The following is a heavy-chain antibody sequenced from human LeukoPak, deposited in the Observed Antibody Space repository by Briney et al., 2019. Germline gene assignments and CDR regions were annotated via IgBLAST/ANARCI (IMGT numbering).Heavy chain of an antibody. D-gene: IGHD1-26*01. CDR1: GYTFTSYY. V-gene: IGHV1-46*01. CDR2: INPSDGST. Sequence: GASARVSCKASGYTFTSYYLNWVRQAPGQGLEWMGIINPSDGSTSNAQKFQGRVTMTRDTSTSTVYMELSSLRFEDTAVFYCARSRVQLHDAAYDYWGQGTLVTVSS. J-gene: IGHJ4*02. CDR3: ARSRVQLHDAAYDY.